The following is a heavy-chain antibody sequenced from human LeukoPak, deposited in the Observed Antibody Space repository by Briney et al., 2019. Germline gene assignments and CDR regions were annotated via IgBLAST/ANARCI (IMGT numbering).Heavy chain of an antibody. J-gene: IGHJ6*04. CDR1: GYSISSGYY. CDR3: ARHGDYYYYGMDV. D-gene: IGHD4-17*01. V-gene: IGHV4-38-2*01. Sequence: SETLSLTSVVSGYSISSGYYWGWIRQPPGKGLEWIGSIYHSGNTYYNPSLKSRVTISVDTSKNQFSLKLSFVTAADTAVYYCARHGDYYYYGMDVWGKGTTVTVSS. CDR2: IYHSGNT.